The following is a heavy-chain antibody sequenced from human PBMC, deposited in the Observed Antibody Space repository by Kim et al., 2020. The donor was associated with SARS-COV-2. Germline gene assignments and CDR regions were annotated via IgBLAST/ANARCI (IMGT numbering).Heavy chain of an antibody. CDR2: IYYSGST. D-gene: IGHD2-2*01. Sequence: SETLSLTCTVSGGSISSYYWSWIRQPPGKGLEWIGYIYYSGSTNYNPSLKSRVTISVDMSKNQFSLKLSSVTAADTAVYYCARVCEDIVVVPAAIDYYFDYWGQGTLVTVSS. V-gene: IGHV4-59*01. CDR3: ARVCEDIVVVPAAIDYYFDY. J-gene: IGHJ4*02. CDR1: GGSISSYY.